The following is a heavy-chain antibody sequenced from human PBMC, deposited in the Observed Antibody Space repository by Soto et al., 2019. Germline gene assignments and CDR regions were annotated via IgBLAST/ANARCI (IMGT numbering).Heavy chain of an antibody. Sequence: GSLRLSCAASGFTFSSYAMSWVRQAPGKGLEWVSAISGSGGSTYYADSVKGRFTISRDSSKNTLYLQMNSLRAEDTAVYYCAKVRNYRYYYDMDVWGQGPTVTVSS. V-gene: IGHV3-23*01. CDR3: AKVRNYRYYYDMDV. CDR1: GFTFSSYA. CDR2: ISGSGGST. D-gene: IGHD4-4*01. J-gene: IGHJ6*02.